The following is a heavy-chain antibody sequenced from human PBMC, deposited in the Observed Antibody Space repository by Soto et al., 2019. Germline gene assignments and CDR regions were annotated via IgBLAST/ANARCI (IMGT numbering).Heavy chain of an antibody. J-gene: IGHJ4*02. CDR3: AWGPPPPIEVTGYFDY. V-gene: IGHV3-74*01. CDR1: GFSFSWYW. CDR2: SNFDGSST. Sequence: LRLSCAVSGFSFSWYWMHWVRQAPGKGLVWVSRSNFDGSSTSYADSVKGRFTISRDNAKNTLYLQMNSLRVEDTALYYCAWGPPPPIEVTGYFDYWGQGIMVTV. D-gene: IGHD6-19*01.